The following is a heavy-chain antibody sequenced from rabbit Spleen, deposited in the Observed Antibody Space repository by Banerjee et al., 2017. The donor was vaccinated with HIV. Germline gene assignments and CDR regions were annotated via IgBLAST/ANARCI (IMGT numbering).Heavy chain of an antibody. D-gene: IGHD4-1*01. CDR1: GFDFSNCY. V-gene: IGHV1S7*01. CDR2: IDPLFGST. Sequence: QLVESGGGLVQPGGSLKLSCKASGFDFSNCYMSWVRQAPGKGLEWIGYIDPLFGSTYFASWVNGRFTISSHNAQNTLYLQLNSLTVADTATYFCARSDGYYDSGWYYFNLWGPGTLVTVS. CDR3: ARSDGYYDSGWYYFNL. J-gene: IGHJ4*01.